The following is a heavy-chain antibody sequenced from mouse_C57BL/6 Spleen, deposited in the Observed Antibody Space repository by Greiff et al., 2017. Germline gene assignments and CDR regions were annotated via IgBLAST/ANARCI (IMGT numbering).Heavy chain of an antibody. J-gene: IGHJ1*03. Sequence: DVKLQESGPELVKPGASVKIPCKASGYTFTDYNMDWVKQSHGKSLEWIGDINPNNGGTIYNQKFKGKATLTVDKSSSTAYMELRSLTSEDTAVYYCAKGGNDYDSYWYFDVWGTGTTVTVSS. CDR3: AKGGNDYDSYWYFDV. CDR1: GYTFTDYN. D-gene: IGHD2-4*01. V-gene: IGHV1-18*01. CDR2: INPNNGGT.